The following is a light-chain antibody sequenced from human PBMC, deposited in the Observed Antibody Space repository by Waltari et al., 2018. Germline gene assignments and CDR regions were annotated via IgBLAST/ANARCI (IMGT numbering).Light chain of an antibody. Sequence: DIQMTQSPSSLSASVRDTVTITCQASQGIGKDLNWYQQKPGRAPKLLIYRASSLQSGIPSRFSGSGSGTDFTLTITSLQPEEFATYYCHQGYGFPSTFGPGTKLDIK. V-gene: IGKV1-16*01. CDR2: RAS. CDR1: QGIGKD. CDR3: HQGYGFPST. J-gene: IGKJ3*01.